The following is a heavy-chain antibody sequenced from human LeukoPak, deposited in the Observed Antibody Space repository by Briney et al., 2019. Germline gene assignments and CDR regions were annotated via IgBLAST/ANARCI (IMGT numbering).Heavy chain of an antibody. J-gene: IGHJ4*02. CDR1: GYRFSGHY. D-gene: IGHD3-10*01. CDR2: INPNSGGT. Sequence: GASVKVSCKAAGYRFSGHYMHWVRQAPGQGLEWMGWINPNSGGTNYAQKFQGRVSMTTDTSTSTAYMELRSLRSDDTAVYYCARQGLLWFGELFVEYYFDYWGQGTLVTVSS. CDR3: ARQGLLWFGELFVEYYFDY. V-gene: IGHV1-2*02.